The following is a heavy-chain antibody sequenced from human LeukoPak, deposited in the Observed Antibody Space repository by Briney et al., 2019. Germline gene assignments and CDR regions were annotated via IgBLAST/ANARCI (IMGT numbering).Heavy chain of an antibody. D-gene: IGHD1-26*01. J-gene: IGHJ4*02. CDR1: GSTFNTF. V-gene: IGHV3-33*01. CDR3: VREVGRAYYFDY. Sequence: PGGSLRLSCAASGSTFNTFMHWVRQAPGKGLEWVAVIWSDGSDKFYADSVKGRFTISRDNFKNTLYLQMDSLRVEDTAVYYCVREVGRAYYFDYWGQGTPVTVSS. CDR2: IWSDGSDK.